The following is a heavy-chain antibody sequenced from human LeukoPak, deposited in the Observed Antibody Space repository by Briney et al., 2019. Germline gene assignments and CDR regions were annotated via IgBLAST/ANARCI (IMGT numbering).Heavy chain of an antibody. Sequence: GESLKISCKGPGYRFTNYWIGWVRQKPGKGLEWMGIIYPGDSDTRYSPSFQGQVTISADKSISTAYLQWSSLKASDTAMYYCARLPGIVATIERYFDYWGQGTLVTVSS. D-gene: IGHD5-12*01. CDR3: ARLPGIVATIERYFDY. J-gene: IGHJ4*02. V-gene: IGHV5-51*01. CDR2: IYPGDSDT. CDR1: GYRFTNYW.